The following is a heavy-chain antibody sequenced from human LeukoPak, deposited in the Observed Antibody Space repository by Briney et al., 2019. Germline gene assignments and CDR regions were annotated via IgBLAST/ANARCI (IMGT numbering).Heavy chain of an antibody. CDR2: VDYSGRT. J-gene: IGHJ4*02. D-gene: IGHD1-26*01. V-gene: IGHV4-59*08. CDR3: ATNIPTPTTSPPLGY. Sequence: SETLSLTCTVSGVSTKTYYYWSWIRPPPGKGLEWIGYVDYSGRTKYSPSLKSRVTISVDTSKYQFSLELSSVTAADTAVYYCATNIPTPTTSPPLGYWGQGTLVTVSS. CDR1: GVSTKTYYY.